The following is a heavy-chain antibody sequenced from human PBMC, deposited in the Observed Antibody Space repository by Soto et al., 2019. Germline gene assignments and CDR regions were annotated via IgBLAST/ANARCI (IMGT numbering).Heavy chain of an antibody. D-gene: IGHD2-2*01. Sequence: ASVRVSCKTSGYTFTNYDINWVRQAAGQGLEWMGWINPDSDNTGYAQKFQGRVTMTRDTSISTAYMELNSLRSEDTAVYYCARGRRYCTTTSCYPPALFPYGMDVWGQGTTVTVSS. CDR2: INPDSDNT. CDR1: GYTFTNYD. CDR3: ARGRRYCTTTSCYPPALFPYGMDV. V-gene: IGHV1-8*01. J-gene: IGHJ6*02.